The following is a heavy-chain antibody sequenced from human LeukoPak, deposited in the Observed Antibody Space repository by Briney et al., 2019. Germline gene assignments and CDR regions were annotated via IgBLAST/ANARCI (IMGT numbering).Heavy chain of an antibody. CDR1: GGSFSGYY. CDR2: INHSGST. J-gene: IGHJ5*02. V-gene: IGHV4-34*01. CDR3: ARAIVVVPAAHGGWFDP. D-gene: IGHD2-2*01. Sequence: SETLSVTCAVYGGSFSGYYWSWIRQPPGKGLEWIGEINHSGSTNYHPSLKSRVTISVDTSKNQFSLKLSSVTAADTAVYYCARAIVVVPAAHGGWFDPWGQGTLVTVSS.